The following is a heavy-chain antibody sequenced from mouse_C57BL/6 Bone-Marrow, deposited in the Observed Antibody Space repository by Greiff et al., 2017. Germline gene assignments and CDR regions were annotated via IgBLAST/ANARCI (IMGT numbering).Heavy chain of an antibody. V-gene: IGHV5-16*01. J-gene: IGHJ4*01. Sequence: EVQLVESEGGLVQPGSSMKLSCTASGFTFSDYYMAWVRQVPEKGLEWVANINYDGSSTYYLDSLKSRFIISRDNAKNILYLQMSSLKSEDTATYYCARDPPDYWGQGTSVTVSS. CDR3: ARDPPDY. CDR2: INYDGSST. CDR1: GFTFSDYY.